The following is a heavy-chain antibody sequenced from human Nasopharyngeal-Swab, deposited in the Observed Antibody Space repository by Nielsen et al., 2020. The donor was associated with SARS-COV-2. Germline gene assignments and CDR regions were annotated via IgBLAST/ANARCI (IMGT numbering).Heavy chain of an antibody. CDR2: ISSSSDTT. V-gene: IGHV3-48*01. Sequence: GESLKISCAASGYTFSTYNMNWVRQAPGKGLEWVSFISSSSDTTYYAASVKGRFTISRDDSKNTVYLQMNSLRAEDTAIYYCANSQGWLQWGNWGQGTLVTVSS. D-gene: IGHD5-24*01. CDR3: ANSQGWLQWGN. CDR1: GYTFSTYN. J-gene: IGHJ4*02.